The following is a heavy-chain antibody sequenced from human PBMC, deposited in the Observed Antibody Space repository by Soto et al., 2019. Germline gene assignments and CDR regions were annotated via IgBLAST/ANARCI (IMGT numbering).Heavy chain of an antibody. V-gene: IGHV4-31*03. Sequence: QVQLQESGPGLVKPSQTLSLTCTVSGGSISSGGYYWSWIRQHPGKGLEWIGYIYYSGSTYYNPSLKSRVTISVDTSKNQFSLKLSSVTAADTAVYYSARVSNRVDTAMVREPDFDYWGQGTLVTVSS. CDR1: GGSISSGGYY. CDR2: IYYSGST. CDR3: ARVSNRVDTAMVREPDFDY. D-gene: IGHD5-18*01. J-gene: IGHJ4*02.